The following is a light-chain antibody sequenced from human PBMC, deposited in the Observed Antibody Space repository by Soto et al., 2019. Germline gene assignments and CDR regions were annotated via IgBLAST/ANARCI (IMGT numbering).Light chain of an antibody. J-gene: IGKJ2*01. Sequence: EIVMTQSPVTLSVSPGERATLSCTASQSVNNNVAWYQQKPGHTPRLLIYSASIGATGTPARFSGSGSGSDFTLTISSLQSEDFATYFCQQSYSAHYTFGQATKLAIK. CDR3: QQSYSAHYT. CDR2: SAS. CDR1: QSVNNN. V-gene: IGKV3-15*01.